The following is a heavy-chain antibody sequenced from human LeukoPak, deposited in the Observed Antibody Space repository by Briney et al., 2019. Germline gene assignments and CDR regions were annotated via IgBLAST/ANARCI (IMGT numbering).Heavy chain of an antibody. D-gene: IGHD1-26*01. CDR1: GFTVSSNY. V-gene: IGHV3-53*01. CDR3: AIVGATARFDY. CDR2: IYSGGST. Sequence: GGSLRLSCAASGFTVSSNYMSWVRQAPGKGLEWVSVIYSGGSTYYADSVKGRFTISRDNSKNTLYLQMNSLRAEDTAVYYCAIVGATARFDYWGQGTLVTVSS. J-gene: IGHJ4*02.